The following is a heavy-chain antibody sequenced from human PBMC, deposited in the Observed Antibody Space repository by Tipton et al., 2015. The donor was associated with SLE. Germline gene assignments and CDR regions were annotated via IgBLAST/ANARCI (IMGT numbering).Heavy chain of an antibody. CDR2: IRADGSHP. CDR1: KFTFSTYG. V-gene: IGHV3-43*02. Sequence: SLRLSCAASKFTFSTYGMNWVRQAPGKGLEWVSVIRADGSHPYYADSVKGRFTISRDNGKNSLYLQMRSLTTEDTALYYCVKEHNTGWPNFDYWGQGTLVTVSA. J-gene: IGHJ4*02. D-gene: IGHD6-19*01. CDR3: VKEHNTGWPNFDY.